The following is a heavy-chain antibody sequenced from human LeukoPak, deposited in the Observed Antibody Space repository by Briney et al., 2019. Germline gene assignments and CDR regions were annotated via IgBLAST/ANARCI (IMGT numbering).Heavy chain of an antibody. J-gene: IGHJ5*02. CDR3: ASITLHNWFDP. CDR1: GGSISGSSYY. CDR2: IYYSGST. D-gene: IGHD3-10*01. Sequence: SETLSLTCTVSGGSISGSSYYWGWIRQPPGKGLEWIGSIYYSGSTYYNPSLKSRVTISVDTSKNQFSLKLSSVTAADTAVYYCASITLHNWFDPWGQGTLVTVSS. V-gene: IGHV4-39*01.